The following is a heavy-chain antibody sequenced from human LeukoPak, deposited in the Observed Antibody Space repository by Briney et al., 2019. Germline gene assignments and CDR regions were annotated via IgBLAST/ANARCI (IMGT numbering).Heavy chain of an antibody. CDR2: IYYSGST. CDR3: ARDQTGYCSSTSCQNWYFDL. Sequence: SETLSLTCTVSGGSISSYCWSWIRQPPGKGLEWIGYIYYSGSTNYNPSLKSRVTISVDTSKNQFSLKLSSVTAADTAVYYCARDQTGYCSSTSCQNWYFDLWGRGTLVTVSS. V-gene: IGHV4-59*01. J-gene: IGHJ2*01. CDR1: GGSISSYC. D-gene: IGHD2-2*01.